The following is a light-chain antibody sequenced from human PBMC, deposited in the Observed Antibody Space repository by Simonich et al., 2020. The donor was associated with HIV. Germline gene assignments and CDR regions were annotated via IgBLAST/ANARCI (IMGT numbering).Light chain of an antibody. CDR3: MQALQTPFT. J-gene: IGKJ3*01. Sequence: DIVMTQSPLSLPVTPVEPASISCRSILSLLHSNSYNYLDWYMQKPGKSPQLLIYLGSNRSSGVPDRFRGSGSGTDFTLQISRVEAEDVWVYYCMQALQTPFTFGPGTKVDIK. CDR1: LSLLHSNSYNY. V-gene: IGKV2-28*01. CDR2: LGS.